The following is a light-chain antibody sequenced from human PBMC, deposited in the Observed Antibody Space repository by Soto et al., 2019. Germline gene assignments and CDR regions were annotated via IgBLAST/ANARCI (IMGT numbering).Light chain of an antibody. CDR3: AAWDDSLNGYV. V-gene: IGLV1-44*01. CDR1: SSNIGSNT. J-gene: IGLJ1*01. Sequence: QSVLTQPPSASGTPGQRVTLSCSGSSSNIGSNTVNWYQQLPGTAPKLLIYSHNQRPSGVPDRFSGSKSGTSASLAISGLQSEAEADYYCAAWDDSLNGYVFGTGTKVTVL. CDR2: SHN.